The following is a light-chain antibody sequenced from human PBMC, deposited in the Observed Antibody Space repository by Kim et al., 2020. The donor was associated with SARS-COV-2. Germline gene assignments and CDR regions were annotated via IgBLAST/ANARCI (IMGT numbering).Light chain of an antibody. Sequence: PGETATLSCKASQRISGNLAWYQQRPGQTPRLLIYGVTSRATGVPVRFSGSQSGTEFNLTISSLQSEDFAVYYCQQYNNWPPVAFGQGTKLEI. CDR1: QRISGN. CDR2: GVT. CDR3: QQYNNWPPVA. V-gene: IGKV3-15*01. J-gene: IGKJ2*01.